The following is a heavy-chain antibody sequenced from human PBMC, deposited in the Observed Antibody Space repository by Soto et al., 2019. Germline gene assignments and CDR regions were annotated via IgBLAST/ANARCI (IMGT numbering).Heavy chain of an antibody. V-gene: IGHV1-69*13. CDR1: GGTFSSYA. Sequence: SVKVSCKASGGTFSSYASSWVRQAPGQGLEWMGGIIPIFGTANYAQKFQGRVTITADESTSTAYMELSSLRSEDTAVYYCASTGPNYYFDYWGQGTLVTVSS. J-gene: IGHJ4*02. CDR2: IIPIFGTA. D-gene: IGHD4-17*01. CDR3: ASTGPNYYFDY.